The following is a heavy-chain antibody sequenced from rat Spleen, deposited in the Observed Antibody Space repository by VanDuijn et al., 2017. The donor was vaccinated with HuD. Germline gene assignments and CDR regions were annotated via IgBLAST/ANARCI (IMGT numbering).Heavy chain of an antibody. Sequence: VQLQESGPGLVKPSQSLSLTCSVTGYSITSNYWAWIRKFPGNRMEWMGHINSAGSTNYNPSLKSRISTTRDTSKNQFFLQVNSVTTEDTATYYCARTNNPYFYVMDAWGQGASVTVSS. CDR1: GYSITSNY. J-gene: IGHJ4*01. D-gene: IGHD3-4*01. CDR2: INSAGST. CDR3: ARTNNPYFYVMDA. V-gene: IGHV3-3*01.